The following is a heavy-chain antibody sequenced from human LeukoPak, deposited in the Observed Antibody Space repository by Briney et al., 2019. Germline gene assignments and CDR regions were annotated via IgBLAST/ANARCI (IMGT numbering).Heavy chain of an antibody. CDR3: ARRYDYSLHHGMDV. CDR2: VKSGNYDI. J-gene: IGHJ6*02. V-gene: IGHV3-48*01. Sequence: GGSLRLSCAASGFTFNTYSMNWVRQAPGKGLEWLSYVKSGNYDIQYADSVTGRFTVSRDSATNSLYLQMNDLKAEDTAVYYCARRYDYSLHHGMDVWGQGTTVTVSS. D-gene: IGHD4-11*01. CDR1: GFTFNTYS.